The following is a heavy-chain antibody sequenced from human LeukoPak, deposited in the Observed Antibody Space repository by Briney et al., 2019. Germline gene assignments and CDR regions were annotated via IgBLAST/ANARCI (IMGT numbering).Heavy chain of an antibody. J-gene: IGHJ4*02. CDR3: AREMAHYFDSSGYSF. V-gene: IGHV3-30*03. CDR2: VSYDGSSM. CDR1: GFTFSTYG. Sequence: GGSLRLSCAASGFTFSTYGMHWVRQAPGKGLEWVAVVSYDGSSMYYADSVKGRFTISRDNSKNTLYLQMNSLRSEDTAVYYCAREMAHYFDSSGYSFWGQGTLVTVSS. D-gene: IGHD3-22*01.